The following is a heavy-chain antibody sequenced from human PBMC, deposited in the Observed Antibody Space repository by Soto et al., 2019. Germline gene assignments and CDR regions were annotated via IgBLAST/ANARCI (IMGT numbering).Heavy chain of an antibody. CDR1: GFTFSSYA. Sequence: EVQLLESRGGLVQPGGSLRLSCAASGFTFSSYAMSWVRQAPGKGLEWVSAISGSGGSTYYADSVKGRFTISRDNSKNTLYLQMNSLRAEDTAVYYCAKDPGKYGDYDGWFDPWGQGTLVTVSS. V-gene: IGHV3-23*01. J-gene: IGHJ5*02. CDR3: AKDPGKYGDYDGWFDP. CDR2: ISGSGGST. D-gene: IGHD4-17*01.